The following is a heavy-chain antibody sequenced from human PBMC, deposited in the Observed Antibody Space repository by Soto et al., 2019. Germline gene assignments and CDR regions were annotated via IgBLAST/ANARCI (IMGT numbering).Heavy chain of an antibody. CDR1: GFTFSNYA. Sequence: EVQLLESGGGLVQPGGSLRLSCAASGFTFSNYAMSWVRQGPGKGLEWVSAISGSDGSTYYADSVKGRFTISRDNSKNTLYLQMNSLQAEDTAVYYCARYIRSKTTWYWFDPWGQGTLVTVSS. V-gene: IGHV3-23*01. CDR3: ARYIRSKTTWYWFDP. D-gene: IGHD4-17*01. J-gene: IGHJ5*02. CDR2: ISGSDGST.